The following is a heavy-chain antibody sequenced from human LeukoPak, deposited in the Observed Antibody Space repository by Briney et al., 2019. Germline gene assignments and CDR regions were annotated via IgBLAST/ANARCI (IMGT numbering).Heavy chain of an antibody. CDR1: GYSISSGYY. J-gene: IGHJ4*02. D-gene: IGHD5-12*01. Sequence: SETLSLTCTVSGYSISSGYYWSWIRQPPGKGLEWIGEINHSGSTNYNPSLKSRVTISVDTSKNQFSLKLSSVTAADTAVYYCARRRGYGGWFDYWGQGTLVTVSS. V-gene: IGHV4-38-2*02. CDR3: ARRRGYGGWFDY. CDR2: INHSGST.